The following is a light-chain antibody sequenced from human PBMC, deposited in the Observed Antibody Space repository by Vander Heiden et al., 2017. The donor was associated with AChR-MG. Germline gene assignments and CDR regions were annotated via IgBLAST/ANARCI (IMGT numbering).Light chain of an antibody. J-gene: IGLJ2*01. CDR1: SPNIGSKT. CDR3: ATWDDSLNGVV. V-gene: IGLV1-44*01. CDR2: GNN. Sequence: QSVLTQPPSASGTPGQRVTISCSGSSPNIGSKTVNYYQKVPVPAPKLLIYGNNQRPSGFPDRFSGSKSGTSASLSISGLQSEDEADYYCATWDDSLNGVVFGGGTKLTVL.